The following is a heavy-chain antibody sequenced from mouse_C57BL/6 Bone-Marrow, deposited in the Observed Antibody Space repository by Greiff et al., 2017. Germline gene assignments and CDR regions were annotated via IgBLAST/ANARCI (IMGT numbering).Heavy chain of an antibody. V-gene: IGHV5-12*01. Sequence: EVQRVESGGGLVQPGGSLKLSCAASGFTFSDYYMYWVRQTPEKRLEWVAYISNGGGSTYYPDTVKGRFPISRDTAKNTLYLQMSRLKSEDTAMYDCARHTETTVVGDAMDYWGQGTSVTVSS. CDR1: GFTFSDYY. J-gene: IGHJ4*01. CDR3: ARHTETTVVGDAMDY. CDR2: ISNGGGST. D-gene: IGHD1-1*01.